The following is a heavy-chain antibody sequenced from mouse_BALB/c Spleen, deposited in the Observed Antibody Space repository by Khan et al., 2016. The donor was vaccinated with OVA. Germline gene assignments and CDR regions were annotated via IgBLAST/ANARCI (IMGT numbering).Heavy chain of an antibody. Sequence: QIQLVQSGPELMKPGETVKISCKASGHTFTNFGMNWVKQAPGKGLKWMGWINTYTGEPTYADDFNGRFAFSLEASASTAYLQINNLTNEDTATYFCARPPYFSYAMDNWGQGTSVTVSS. CDR2: INTYTGEP. V-gene: IGHV9-3-1*01. CDR3: ARPPYFSYAMDN. D-gene: IGHD2-10*01. J-gene: IGHJ4*01. CDR1: GHTFTNFG.